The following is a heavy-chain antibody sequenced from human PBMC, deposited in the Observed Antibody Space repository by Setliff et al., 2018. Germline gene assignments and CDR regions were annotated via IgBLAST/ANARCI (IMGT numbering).Heavy chain of an antibody. Sequence: ASETLSLTCAVSGYSISSGYYWGWIRQPPGKGLEWIGSIYHSGSTYYNPSLKSRVTISVDTSKNQFSLKLSSVTAADTAVYYCARHRSGPLDYWGQGTLVTVSS. CDR3: ARHRSGPLDY. D-gene: IGHD6-19*01. J-gene: IGHJ4*02. CDR2: IYHSGST. V-gene: IGHV4-38-2*01. CDR1: GYSISSGYY.